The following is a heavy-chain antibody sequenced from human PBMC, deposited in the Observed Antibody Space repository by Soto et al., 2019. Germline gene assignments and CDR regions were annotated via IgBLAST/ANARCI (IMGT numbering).Heavy chain of an antibody. J-gene: IGHJ4*02. V-gene: IGHV3-23*01. CDR3: ARDQLDRLKPRETRYFDF. D-gene: IGHD3-3*01. CDR1: GFTFSSFA. Sequence: EVQLLESGGGLVRPGGSLRLSCAASGFTFSSFAMTWVRQAPGKGLEWVSFISASGGTTYKADSVKGRFTISRDNSQSRVYLQMNSMRAEDTAVYYCARDQLDRLKPRETRYFDFWGQGTLVTVSS. CDR2: ISASGGTT.